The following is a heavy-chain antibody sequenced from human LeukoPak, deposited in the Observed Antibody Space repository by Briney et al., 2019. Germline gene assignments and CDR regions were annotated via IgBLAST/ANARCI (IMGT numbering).Heavy chain of an antibody. Sequence: SVKVSCKASGGTFSSYAISWVRQAPGQGLEWMGGIIPIFGTANYAQKFQGRVTITADESTSTAYMELSSLRSEDTAVYYCAKEYCSSTSCTGKFDPWGQGTLVTVSS. D-gene: IGHD2-2*01. CDR3: AKEYCSSTSCTGKFDP. CDR1: GGTFSSYA. CDR2: IIPIFGTA. V-gene: IGHV1-69*13. J-gene: IGHJ5*02.